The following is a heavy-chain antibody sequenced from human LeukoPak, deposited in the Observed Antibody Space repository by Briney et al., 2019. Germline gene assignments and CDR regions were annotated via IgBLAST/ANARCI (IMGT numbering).Heavy chain of an antibody. CDR2: MNPNSGNT. CDR3: ARALSWTTESYYYMDV. V-gene: IGHV1-8*01. CDR1: GYTFTSYD. Sequence: GASVKVSCKASGYTFTSYDMNWVRQAPGQGLESMGWMNPNSGNTGYAQNFQGRVTMTMNTSITTAYMELSSLRSEDTAVYYCARALSWTTESYYYMDVWGKGTTVTVSS. D-gene: IGHD3/OR15-3a*01. J-gene: IGHJ6*03.